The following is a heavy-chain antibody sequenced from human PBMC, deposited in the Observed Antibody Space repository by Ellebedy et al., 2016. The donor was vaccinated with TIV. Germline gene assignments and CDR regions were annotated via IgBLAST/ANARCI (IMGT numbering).Heavy chain of an antibody. CDR2: ISGSGGST. J-gene: IGHJ4*02. Sequence: GGSLRLSCAASGFTFSSYAMSWVRQAPGKGLEWVSTISGSGGSTYYADSVKGRFTISRDNSKNTLYLQMNSLRAEDTAVYYCASGLRLRYFAVSRDIHFDYWGQGTLVTVSS. V-gene: IGHV3-23*01. D-gene: IGHD3-9*01. CDR3: ASGLRLRYFAVSRDIHFDY. CDR1: GFTFSSYA.